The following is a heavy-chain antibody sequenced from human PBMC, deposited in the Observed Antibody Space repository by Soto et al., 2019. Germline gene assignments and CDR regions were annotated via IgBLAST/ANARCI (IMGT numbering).Heavy chain of an antibody. Sequence: VQLVESGGGLVQPGGSLRLSCAASGFTFSNYWMHWVRQVPGKGLVWVSRISGDARTTHYADFAKGRFTISRDNAKNTVQLHMNSMRVDDTALYYCSRRDCSGGYCDFWGQGILVTVSP. CDR2: ISGDARTT. J-gene: IGHJ4*02. V-gene: IGHV3-74*01. CDR1: GFTFSNYW. D-gene: IGHD2-15*01. CDR3: SRRDCSGGYCDF.